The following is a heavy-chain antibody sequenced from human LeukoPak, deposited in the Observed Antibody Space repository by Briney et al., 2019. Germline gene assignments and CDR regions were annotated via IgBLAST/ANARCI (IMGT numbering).Heavy chain of an antibody. CDR3: ARDVVATILIDY. V-gene: IGHV4-39*01. J-gene: IGHJ4*02. CDR2: MYYSGST. Sequence: PSETLSLTCTVSGGSISSSRYFWGWIRQPPGKGLEWIGSMYYSGSTYYNPSLKSRVTISVDTSKNQFSLQLSSVTAADTAVYYCARDVVATILIDYWGQGTLVTVS. CDR1: GGSISSSRYF. D-gene: IGHD5-12*01.